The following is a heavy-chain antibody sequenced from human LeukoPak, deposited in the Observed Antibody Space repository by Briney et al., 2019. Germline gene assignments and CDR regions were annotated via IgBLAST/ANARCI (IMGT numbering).Heavy chain of an antibody. CDR1: GGSISSGGYY. CDR3: ARAYYYGSNWFDP. D-gene: IGHD3-10*01. Sequence: SQTLSLTCTVSGGSISSGGYYWSWSRQHPGKGLEWIGYIYYSGSTYYNPSLKSRVTISVDTSKNQFSLKLSSVTAADTAVYYCARAYYYGSNWFDPWGQGTLVTVSS. V-gene: IGHV4-31*03. CDR2: IYYSGST. J-gene: IGHJ5*02.